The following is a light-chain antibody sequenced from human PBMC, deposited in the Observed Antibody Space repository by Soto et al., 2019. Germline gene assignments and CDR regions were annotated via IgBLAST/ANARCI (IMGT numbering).Light chain of an antibody. CDR2: EIS. V-gene: IGLV2-14*01. CDR3: SSYTYSGTLVV. J-gene: IGLJ3*02. Sequence: QSALTQPASVSGSPGQSITISCTGTSNDVGGYHYVSWYQQYPGKAPNLIIYEISHRPSGVSNRFSGSKSGNTASLAISGLQGEDEAVYYCSSYTYSGTLVVFGGGTKVTVL. CDR1: SNDVGGYHY.